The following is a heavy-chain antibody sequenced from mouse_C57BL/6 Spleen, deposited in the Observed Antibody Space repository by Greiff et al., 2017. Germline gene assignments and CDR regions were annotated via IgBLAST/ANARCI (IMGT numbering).Heavy chain of an antibody. V-gene: IGHV1-53*01. CDR1: GYTFTSYW. CDR3: ARESYSNVDY. J-gene: IGHJ2*01. CDR2: INPSNGGT. Sequence: QVQLQQPGTELVKPGASVKLSCKASGYTFTSYWLQWVKQRPGKGLEWIGNINPSNGGTNYNEKFKSKATLTVEKSSSTAYMQLSSLTSEDSAVYYCARESYSNVDYWGQGTTLTVSS. D-gene: IGHD2-5*01.